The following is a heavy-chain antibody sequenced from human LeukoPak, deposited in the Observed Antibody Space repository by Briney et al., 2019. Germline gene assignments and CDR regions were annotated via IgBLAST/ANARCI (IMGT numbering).Heavy chain of an antibody. J-gene: IGHJ4*02. CDR2: VFTTGFT. CDR3: AAGPVGHISRAFDL. Sequence: SGTLSLTCSVSGDSITNYYWSWIRQPAGKGLELIGRVFTTGFTTYDPSLKSRVSMSFDTSKNQFSLKLNSVTAADTAVYYCAAGPVGHISRAFDLWGQGHLVIVSS. CDR1: GDSITNYY. V-gene: IGHV4-4*07.